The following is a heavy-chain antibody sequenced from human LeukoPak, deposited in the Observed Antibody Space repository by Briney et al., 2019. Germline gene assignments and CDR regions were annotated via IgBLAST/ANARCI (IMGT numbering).Heavy chain of an antibody. Sequence: ASVKVSCKASGYTFTSYGISWVRPAPGQGLEWMGWISAYNGNTNYAQKLQGRVTMTTDTSTSTAYMELRSLRSDDTAVYYCARDPDYGDYEPPNWFDPWGQGTLVTVSS. J-gene: IGHJ5*02. V-gene: IGHV1-18*01. CDR3: ARDPDYGDYEPPNWFDP. D-gene: IGHD4-17*01. CDR2: ISAYNGNT. CDR1: GYTFTSYG.